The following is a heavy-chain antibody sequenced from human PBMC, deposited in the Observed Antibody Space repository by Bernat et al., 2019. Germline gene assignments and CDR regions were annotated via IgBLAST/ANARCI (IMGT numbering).Heavy chain of an antibody. CDR1: GFTFSSYA. CDR3: GKCPNGDYVGAFDF. CDR2: IRGSGADT. Sequence: EVQLLESGGDLVQPGGSLRLYCVASGFTFSSYAMTWVRQAPGKGLQWVSSIRGSGADTYYADSVRGRFTVSRDNSRNTLYLQMNSLRAEDTSLYCCGKCPNGDYVGAFDFWGQGTLVTVSS. V-gene: IGHV3-23*01. D-gene: IGHD4-17*01. J-gene: IGHJ3*01.